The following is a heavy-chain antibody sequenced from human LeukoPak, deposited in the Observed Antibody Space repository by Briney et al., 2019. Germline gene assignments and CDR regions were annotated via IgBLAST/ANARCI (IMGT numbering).Heavy chain of an antibody. CDR3: ARNYDSSGYTAFGY. CDR2: IYSSGST. D-gene: IGHD3-22*01. V-gene: IGHV4-59*01. J-gene: IGHJ4*02. Sequence: SQSLSLTCTVSGGSISSYYWSWIRQSPGKGLEWIGHIYSSGSTNCNPSLKSRVTISIDTSKNQFSLKLSSVTAADTALYYCARNYDSSGYTAFGYWGRGTLVTVSS. CDR1: GGSISSYY.